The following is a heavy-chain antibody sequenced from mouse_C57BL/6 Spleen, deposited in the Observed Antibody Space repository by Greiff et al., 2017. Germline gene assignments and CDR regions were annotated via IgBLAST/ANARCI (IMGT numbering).Heavy chain of an antibody. CDR2: IYPGDGDT. CDR3: ARSDWYFDV. CDR1: GYAFSSSW. Sequence: QLQESGPELVKPGASVQISCKASGYAFSSSWMNWVKQRPGKGLEWIGRIYPGDGDTNYNGKFKGKATLTADKSSSTAYMQISSLTSEDSAVYFCARSDWYFDVWGTGTTVTVSS. J-gene: IGHJ1*03. V-gene: IGHV1-82*01.